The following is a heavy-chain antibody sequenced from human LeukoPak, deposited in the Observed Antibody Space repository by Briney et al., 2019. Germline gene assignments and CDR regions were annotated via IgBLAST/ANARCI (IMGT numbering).Heavy chain of an antibody. V-gene: IGHV4-59*08. CDR1: GGSISSYY. Sequence: SETLSLTCTVSGGSISSYYWSWIRQPPGKGLEWIGYIYYSGSTNYNPSLKSRVTISVDTSKNQFSLKLSSVTAADTAGYYCSGHCSSTGCHGDYWGQGTLVTVSS. J-gene: IGHJ4*02. CDR2: IYYSGST. D-gene: IGHD2-2*01. CDR3: SGHCSSTGCHGDY.